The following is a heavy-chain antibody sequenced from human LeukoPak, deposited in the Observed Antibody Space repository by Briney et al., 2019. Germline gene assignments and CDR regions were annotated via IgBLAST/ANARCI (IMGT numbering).Heavy chain of an antibody. CDR2: IWYDGSNK. J-gene: IGHJ4*02. CDR3: AKDLTGYSSSWYGDY. CDR1: GFTFSSYG. V-gene: IGHV3-33*06. D-gene: IGHD6-13*01. Sequence: PGGSLRLSCAASGFTFSSYGMHWVRQAPGKGLEWVAVIWYDGSNKYYADSVKGRFTISRDNSKNTLYLQMNSLRAADTAVYYCAKDLTGYSSSWYGDYWGQGTLVTVSS.